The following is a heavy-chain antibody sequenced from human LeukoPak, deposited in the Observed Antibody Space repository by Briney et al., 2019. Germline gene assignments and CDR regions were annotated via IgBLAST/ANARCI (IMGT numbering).Heavy chain of an antibody. CDR3: AKSRGSGFDH. J-gene: IGHJ4*02. CDR1: GFTFSDHD. V-gene: IGHV3-30*02. Sequence: PGGSLRLSCGASGFTFSDHDMHWVRQAPGKGLEWVTFIRKDGSHKFYVDSVRGRFTISRDNSKNTVSLQMNSLRTDDTAVYFCAKSRGSGFDHWGQGTLVTVSS. D-gene: IGHD1-26*01. CDR2: IRKDGSHK.